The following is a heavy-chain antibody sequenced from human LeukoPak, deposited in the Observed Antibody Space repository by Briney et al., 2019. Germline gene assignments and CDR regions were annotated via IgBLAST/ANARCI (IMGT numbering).Heavy chain of an antibody. V-gene: IGHV4-59*11. D-gene: IGHD2-21*02. J-gene: IGHJ4*02. CDR1: GGSLTSHY. CDR3: ARGGTAIFDY. Sequence: PSETLSLTCSVSGGSLTSHYWSWIRQPPGKGLEWIGYIYYSGSTNYNPSLKSRLTISVDTSTNQFSLKLTSVTAADTAVYYCARGGTAIFDYWGQGTLVTVSS. CDR2: IYYSGST.